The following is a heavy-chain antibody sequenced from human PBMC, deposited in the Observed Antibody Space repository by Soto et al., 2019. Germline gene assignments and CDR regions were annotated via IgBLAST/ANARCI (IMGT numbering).Heavy chain of an antibody. CDR3: VRGGGSNFYGLDV. Sequence: QVQVVQSGAEVKKPGASVKVSCKASGYTFNNYGLTWERQAPGQGLEWMGWISPNNGKTNYAQKLQGRVIMTTDTSANTAYMELRSLRFDDTAIYYCVRGGGSNFYGLDVWGQGTTVTVSS. CDR2: ISPNNGKT. CDR1: GYTFNNYG. V-gene: IGHV1-18*01. J-gene: IGHJ6*02. D-gene: IGHD3-16*01.